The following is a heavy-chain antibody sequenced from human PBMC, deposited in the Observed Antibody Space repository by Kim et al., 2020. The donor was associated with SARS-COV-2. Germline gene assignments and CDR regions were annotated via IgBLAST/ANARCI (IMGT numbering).Heavy chain of an antibody. CDR2: ISAYNGNT. J-gene: IGHJ4*02. CDR1: GYTFTSYG. V-gene: IGHV1-18*01. CDR3: ARGVYGSGSYGAFGY. D-gene: IGHD3-10*01. Sequence: ASVKVSCKASGYTFTSYGISWVRQAPGQGLEWMGWISAYNGNTNYAQKLQGRVTMTTDTSTSTAYMELSSLRSDDTAVYYCARGVYGSGSYGAFGYWGQGTLVTVSS.